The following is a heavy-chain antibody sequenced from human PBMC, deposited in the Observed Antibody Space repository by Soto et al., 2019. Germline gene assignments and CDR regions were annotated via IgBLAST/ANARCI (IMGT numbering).Heavy chain of an antibody. CDR2: IYYSGST. D-gene: IGHD4-17*01. J-gene: IGHJ6*02. V-gene: IGHV4-59*01. CDR1: GGSISSYY. Sequence: KSSETLSLTCTVSGGSISSYYWSWIRQPPGKGLEWIGYIYYSGSTNYNPSLKSRVTISVDTSKNQFSLKLSSVTAADTAVYYCARSSTGYGDYDFRNYYYYYGMDVWGQGTTVTVSS. CDR3: ARSSTGYGDYDFRNYYYYYGMDV.